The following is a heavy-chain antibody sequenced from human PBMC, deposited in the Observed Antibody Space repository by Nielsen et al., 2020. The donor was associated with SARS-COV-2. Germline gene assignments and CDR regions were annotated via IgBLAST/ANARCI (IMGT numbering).Heavy chain of an antibody. CDR2: ISYDGSNK. D-gene: IGHD6-13*01. V-gene: IGHV3-33*05. Sequence: VRQAPGKGLEWVAVISYDGSNKYYADSVKGRFTISRDNSKNTLYLQMNSLRAEDTAVYYCARDKVETTAAGYYYYYMDVWGKGTTVTVSS. CDR3: ARDKVETTAAGYYYYYMDV. J-gene: IGHJ6*03.